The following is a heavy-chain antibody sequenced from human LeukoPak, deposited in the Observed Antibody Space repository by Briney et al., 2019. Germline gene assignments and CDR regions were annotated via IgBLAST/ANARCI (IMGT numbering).Heavy chain of an antibody. CDR3: AKGGWFGELLSYFNY. J-gene: IGHJ4*02. CDR2: ISGSGGST. CDR1: GFTFSSYS. D-gene: IGHD3-10*01. V-gene: IGHV3-23*01. Sequence: HPGGSLRLSCAASGFTFSSYSMNWVRQAPGKGLEWVSAISGSGGSTYYADSVKGRFTISRDNSKNTLYLQMNSLRAEDTAVYYCAKGGWFGELLSYFNYWGQGTLVTVSS.